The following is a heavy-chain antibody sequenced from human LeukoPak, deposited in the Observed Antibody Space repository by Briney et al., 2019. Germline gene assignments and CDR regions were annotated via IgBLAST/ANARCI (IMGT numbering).Heavy chain of an antibody. CDR2: INHSGST. CDR1: GDSIRSYY. V-gene: IGHV4-34*01. CDR3: ARVVLERFDY. Sequence: PSETLSLTCTVSGDSIRSYYWSWIRQPPGKGLEWIGEINHSGSTNYNPSLKSRVTISVDTSKNQFSLKLSSVTAADTAVYYCARVVLERFDYWGQGTLVTVSS. D-gene: IGHD2-8*01. J-gene: IGHJ4*02.